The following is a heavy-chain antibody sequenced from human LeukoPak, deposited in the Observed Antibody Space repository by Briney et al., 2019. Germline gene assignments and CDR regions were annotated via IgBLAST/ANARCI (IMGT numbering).Heavy chain of an antibody. J-gene: IGHJ4*02. D-gene: IGHD6-19*01. CDR3: ARGRGGIAVYYFDY. V-gene: IGHV3-7*01. Sequence: GGSLRLSCAASGFTVSSNWMSWVRQAPGKGLEWVANIKQDGSEKYYVDSVKGRFTISRDNAKNSLYLQMNSLRAEDTAVCYCARGRGGIAVYYFDYWGQGTLVTVSS. CDR2: IKQDGSEK. CDR1: GFTVSSNW.